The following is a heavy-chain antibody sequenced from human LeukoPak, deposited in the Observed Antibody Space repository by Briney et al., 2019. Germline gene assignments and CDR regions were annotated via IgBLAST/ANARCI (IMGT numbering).Heavy chain of an antibody. CDR1: GGSFSGYY. CDR3: ARGAFHYYGSGSSPKFYYYYYMDV. V-gene: IGHV4-59*08. D-gene: IGHD3-10*01. CDR2: IYYSGST. Sequence: SETLSLTCAVYGGSFSGYYWSWIRQPPGKGLEWIGYIYYSGSTNYNPSLKSRVTISVDTSKNQFSLKLSSVTAADTAVYYCARGAFHYYGSGSSPKFYYYYYMDVWGKGTTVTISS. J-gene: IGHJ6*03.